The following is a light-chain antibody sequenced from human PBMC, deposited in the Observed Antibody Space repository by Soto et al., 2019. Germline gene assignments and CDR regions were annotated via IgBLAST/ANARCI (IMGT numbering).Light chain of an antibody. V-gene: IGKV3-15*01. CDR1: QSVTNRY. Sequence: EKVMTQSPATLSVSPGERATLSCRASQSVTNRYLAWYQQRPGQAPRLLIYGASTRATGIPDRFSGSGSGTEFTLTISSLQSEEFAVYYCQQYDSWPLTFGGGTKVEIK. J-gene: IGKJ4*01. CDR2: GAS. CDR3: QQYDSWPLT.